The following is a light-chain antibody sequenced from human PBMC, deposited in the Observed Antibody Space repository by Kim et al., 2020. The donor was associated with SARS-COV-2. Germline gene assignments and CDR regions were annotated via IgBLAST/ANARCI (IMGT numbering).Light chain of an antibody. CDR3: QVWDSSRAHGL. Sequence: PGQPGRSPRCATNMGGIFAACYHRKPGKAPVLLICSDGDQPSGIPEPLSGSNAGNTATLTITPVAAGDEADYYCQVWDSSRAHGLFGGGTQLTVL. CDR2: SDG. V-gene: IGLV3-21*04. J-gene: IGLJ2*01. CDR1: NMGGIF.